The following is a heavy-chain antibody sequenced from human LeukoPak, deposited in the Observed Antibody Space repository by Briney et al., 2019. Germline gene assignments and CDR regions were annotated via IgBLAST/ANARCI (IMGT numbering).Heavy chain of an antibody. Sequence: SETLSLTCTVSGGSISSGGYYWSWIRQPPGKGLEWIGYIYHSGSTYYNPSLKSRVTISVDRSKNQFSLKLSSVTAADTAVYYCARDPAHCSSTSCYFRGNPWGQGTLVTVSS. CDR1: GGSISSGGYY. CDR2: IYHSGST. D-gene: IGHD2-2*01. CDR3: ARDPAHCSSTSCYFRGNP. V-gene: IGHV4-30-2*01. J-gene: IGHJ5*02.